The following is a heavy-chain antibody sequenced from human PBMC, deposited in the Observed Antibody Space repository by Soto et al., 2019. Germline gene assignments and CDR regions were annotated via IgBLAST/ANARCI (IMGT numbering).Heavy chain of an antibody. CDR3: ARKGQSLDYYDSSGYYN. CDR2: IIPIFGTA. D-gene: IGHD3-22*01. V-gene: IGHV1-69*01. J-gene: IGHJ4*02. CDR1: GGTFSSYA. Sequence: QVQLVQSGAEVKKPGSSVKVSCKASGGTFSSYAISWVRQAPGQGLEWMGGIIPIFGTANYAQKFQGRVTITADESTSTAYMELSSLRSEDTAVYYCARKGQSLDYYDSSGYYNWGQGTLVTVSS.